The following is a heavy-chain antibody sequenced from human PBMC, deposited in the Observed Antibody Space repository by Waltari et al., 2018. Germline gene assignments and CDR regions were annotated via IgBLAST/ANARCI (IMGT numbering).Heavy chain of an antibody. V-gene: IGHV4-4*02. CDR3: AKDVGSNPGL. J-gene: IGHJ4*02. CDR1: GASISTGAW. CDR2: INQSGAT. Sequence: QVQLQESGPGLVTPSGTLSLTCAVSGASISTGAWYNWVRQPPGNGLEWIGEINQSGATYYNPSLKSRLIMSVDRAKNQFSLMLDSLTAADTAVYYCAKDVGSNPGLWGQGILVTVSS. D-gene: IGHD1-26*01.